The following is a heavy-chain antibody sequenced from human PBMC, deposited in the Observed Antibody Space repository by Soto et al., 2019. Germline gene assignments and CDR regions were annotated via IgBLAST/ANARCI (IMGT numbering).Heavy chain of an antibody. Sequence: ASVKVSCKASGYTFTSYYMHWVRQAPGQGLEWMGIINPSGGSTSYAQKFQGRVTMTRDTSTSTVYMELSSLRSEDTAVYYCARSPGNYDGRHDGFGSWGQGTTVSVPS. CDR1: GYTFTSYY. D-gene: IGHD3-3*01. CDR2: INPSGGST. V-gene: IGHV1-46*03. CDR3: ARSPGNYDGRHDGFGS. J-gene: IGHJ3*02.